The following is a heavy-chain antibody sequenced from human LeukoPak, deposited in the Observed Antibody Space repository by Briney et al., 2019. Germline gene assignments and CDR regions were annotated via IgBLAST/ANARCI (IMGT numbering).Heavy chain of an antibody. V-gene: IGHV3-43D*03. CDR2: ISWDGGST. Sequence: PGGSLRLSCAASGFTFDDYAMHWVRQAPGKSLEWVSLISWDGGSTYYADSVKGRFTISRDNSKYSLYLQMTSLRAEDTALYYCAKSSDGSTSFDQWGQGTLVTVSS. D-gene: IGHD2-2*01. CDR1: GFTFDDYA. J-gene: IGHJ4*02. CDR3: AKSSDGSTSFDQ.